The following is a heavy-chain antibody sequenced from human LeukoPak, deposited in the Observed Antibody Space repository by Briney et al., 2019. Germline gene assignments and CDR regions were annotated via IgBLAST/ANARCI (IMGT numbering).Heavy chain of an antibody. CDR1: GGSIGSSSYY. V-gene: IGHV4-39*07. CDR3: ARDTSSSSWYGSYYYMDV. Sequence: SETLSLTCTVSGGSIGSSSYYWGWIRQPPGKGLEWIGSIYYSGSTYYNPSLKSRVTISVDTSKNQFSLKLSSVTAADTAVYYCARDTSSSSWYGSYYYMDVWGKGTTVTVSS. CDR2: IYYSGST. J-gene: IGHJ6*03. D-gene: IGHD6-13*01.